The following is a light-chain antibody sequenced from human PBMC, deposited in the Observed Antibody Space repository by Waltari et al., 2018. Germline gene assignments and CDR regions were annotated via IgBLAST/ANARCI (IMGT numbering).Light chain of an antibody. CDR2: GAS. Sequence: IWMTQSPSLLSASTGDRVTITCRASQSINTYLAWYQQKPGKAPKLLIYGASTLESGVPGRFSGTGSGTEFTLTISSLQPDDFATYYCQRYNSYANTFGQGTKVDIK. CDR3: QRYNSYANT. CDR1: QSINTY. V-gene: IGKV1-5*01. J-gene: IGKJ2*01.